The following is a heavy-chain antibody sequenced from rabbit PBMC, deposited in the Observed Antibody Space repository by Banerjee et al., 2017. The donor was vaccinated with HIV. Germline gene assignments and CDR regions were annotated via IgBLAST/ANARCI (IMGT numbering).Heavy chain of an antibody. Sequence: QEQLVESGGGLVQPGGSLTLTCTASGIDFSSYYICWVRQAPGKGLELIACIYSSSGNTAYASWAKGRFTISKTSSTVTLQMTSLTAADTATYFCARDGGYAGYGYDYYFNLWGQGTLVTVS. V-gene: IGHV1S45*01. CDR3: ARDGGYAGYGYDYYFNL. CDR1: GIDFSSYY. J-gene: IGHJ4*01. D-gene: IGHD6-1*01. CDR2: IYSSSGNT.